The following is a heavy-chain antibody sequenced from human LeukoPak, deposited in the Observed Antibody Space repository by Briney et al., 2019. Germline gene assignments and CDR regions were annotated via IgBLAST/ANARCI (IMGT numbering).Heavy chain of an antibody. CDR1: GFTFSSYA. Sequence: GGSLRLSCAASGFTFSSYAMHWVRQAPGKGLEWVAVISYDGSNKYYADSVKGRFTISRDNSKNTLYLQMNSLRAEDTAVYYCARGDGYYYDSSGPFGYWGQGTLVTVSS. CDR3: ARGDGYYYDSSGPFGY. D-gene: IGHD3-22*01. CDR2: ISYDGSNK. V-gene: IGHV3-30-3*01. J-gene: IGHJ4*02.